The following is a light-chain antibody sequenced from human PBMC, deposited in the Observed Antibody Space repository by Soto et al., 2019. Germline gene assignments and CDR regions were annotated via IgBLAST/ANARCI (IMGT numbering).Light chain of an antibody. CDR2: AAS. V-gene: IGKV1-6*01. CDR1: QGIRND. Sequence: IQVTQSPXYIRYPVGDTLITICRESQGIRNDLGLYKKKQGKDTXLXXXAASSLQSGVQYRFSGTGSGKDLTLTIRRMKHEDFENYYCQQIESNLQNTFGGGTRLEI. CDR3: QQIESNLQNT. J-gene: IGKJ5*01.